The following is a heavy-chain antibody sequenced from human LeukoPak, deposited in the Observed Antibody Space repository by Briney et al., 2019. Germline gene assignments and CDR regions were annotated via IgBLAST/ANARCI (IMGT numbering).Heavy chain of an antibody. D-gene: IGHD2-21*02. J-gene: IGHJ4*02. CDR2: IIPILGIA. Sequence: SVTVSCKASGYTFTSYDINWVRQAPGQGLEWMGRIIPILGIANYAQKFQGRVTITADKSTSTAYMELSSLRSEDTAVYYCASDFEYCGGDCYIHDYWGQGTLVTVSS. CDR1: GYTFTSYD. CDR3: ASDFEYCGGDCYIHDY. V-gene: IGHV1-69*04.